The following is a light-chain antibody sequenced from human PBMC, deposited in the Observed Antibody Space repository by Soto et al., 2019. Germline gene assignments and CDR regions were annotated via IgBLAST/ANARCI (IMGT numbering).Light chain of an antibody. CDR2: LGS. V-gene: IGKV2-28*01. CDR1: QSLLHSNGYNY. J-gene: IGKJ1*01. Sequence: DIVMTQSPLSLPVTPGEPASISCRSSQSLLHSNGYNYLDWYLQKPGQSPQLLIYLGSNRASGVPDRFSGSGSGTDFTLKISRVEAEDVGVYYCIHPLQSWTFGQGTKVEIK. CDR3: IHPLQSWT.